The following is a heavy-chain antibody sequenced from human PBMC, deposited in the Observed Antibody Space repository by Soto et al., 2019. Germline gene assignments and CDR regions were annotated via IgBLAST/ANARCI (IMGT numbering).Heavy chain of an antibody. CDR2: ISGSGGST. D-gene: IGHD3-22*01. Sequence: GGSLRLSSAASGFTFSSYAMSWVRQAPGKGLEWVSAISGSGGSTYYADSVKGRFTISRDNSKNTLYLQMNSLRAEDTAVYYCAKVYYYDSSGYYDYWGQGTLVTVSS. V-gene: IGHV3-23*01. J-gene: IGHJ4*02. CDR1: GFTFSSYA. CDR3: AKVYYYDSSGYYDY.